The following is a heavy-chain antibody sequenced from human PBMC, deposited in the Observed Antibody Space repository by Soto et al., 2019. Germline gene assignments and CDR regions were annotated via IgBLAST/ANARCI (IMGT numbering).Heavy chain of an antibody. CDR2: IWYDGSNK. D-gene: IGHD6-6*01. Sequence: GGSLRLSCAASGFPFSSYGMHWVRQAPGKGLEWVAVIWYDGSNKYYADSVKGRFTISRDNSKNTLYLQMNSLRAEDTAVYYCARDIEYSSSSTWDYWGQGTLVTVSS. CDR1: GFPFSSYG. CDR3: ARDIEYSSSSTWDY. V-gene: IGHV3-33*01. J-gene: IGHJ4*02.